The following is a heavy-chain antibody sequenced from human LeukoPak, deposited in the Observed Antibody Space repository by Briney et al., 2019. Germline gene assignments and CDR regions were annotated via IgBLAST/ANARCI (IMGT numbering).Heavy chain of an antibody. CDR2: IYYSGST. CDR3: ARVWNWGMVTAILSRRPQNDAFDI. CDR1: GGSISSSSYY. Sequence: SETLSLTCTVSGGSISSSSYYWGWLRQPPGKGLEWIGSIYYSGSTYYNPSLKSRVTISVDTSKNQFSLMLSSVTAADTAVYYCARVWNWGMVTAILSRRPQNDAFDIWGQGTMVTVSS. V-gene: IGHV4-39*07. D-gene: IGHD2-21*02. J-gene: IGHJ3*02.